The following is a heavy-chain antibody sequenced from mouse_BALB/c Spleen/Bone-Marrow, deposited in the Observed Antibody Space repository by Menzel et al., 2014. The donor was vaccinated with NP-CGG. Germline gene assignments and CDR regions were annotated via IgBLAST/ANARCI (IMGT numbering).Heavy chain of an antibody. J-gene: IGHJ2*01. CDR1: GFTFSSFG. CDR3: ARGGNWEDFDY. V-gene: IGHV5-17*02. D-gene: IGHD4-1*01. Sequence: EVKVVESGGGLVQPGGSRKLSCAASGFTFSSFGMHWVRQAPERGLEWVAYISSGSGTIFYADTVKGRFTIPRDNPKNTLFLQMTSLRSEDSAMYYCARGGNWEDFDYWGQGTTLTVSS. CDR2: ISSGSGTI.